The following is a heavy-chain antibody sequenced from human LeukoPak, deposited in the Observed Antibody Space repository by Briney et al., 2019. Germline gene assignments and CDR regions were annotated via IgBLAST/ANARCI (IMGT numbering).Heavy chain of an antibody. CDR1: GYTFTGYY. J-gene: IGHJ5*02. CDR2: INPNSGGT. V-gene: IGHV1-2*02. CDR3: ARGVTLGYYSGGSCYGKNWFDP. Sequence: ASVKVSCKASGYTFTGYYMHWVRQAPGQGLEWMGWINPNSGGTNYAQKFQGRVTMTRDTSISTAYMELSRLRSDDTAVYYCARGVTLGYYSGGSCYGKNWFDPWGQGTLVTVSS. D-gene: IGHD2-15*01.